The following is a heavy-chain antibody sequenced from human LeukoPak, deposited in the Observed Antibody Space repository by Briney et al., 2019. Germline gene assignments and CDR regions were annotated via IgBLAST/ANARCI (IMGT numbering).Heavy chain of an antibody. CDR3: AKDHDFWSGYSDY. J-gene: IGHJ4*02. Sequence: GGSLRLSCAAYGFTFSAYAIGSVRQAPGRGLGWDSDISGNGGSTYYADSVKGRFTISRDNSKNTLYLQMNSLRAEDTAVYYCAKDHDFWSGYSDYWGQGTLVTVSS. V-gene: IGHV3-23*01. CDR2: ISGNGGST. CDR1: GFTFSAYA. D-gene: IGHD3-3*01.